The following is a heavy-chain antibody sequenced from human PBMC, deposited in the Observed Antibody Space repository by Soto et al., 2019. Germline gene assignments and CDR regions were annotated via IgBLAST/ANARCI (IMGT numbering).Heavy chain of an antibody. J-gene: IGHJ4*02. CDR2: IYYTGNT. D-gene: IGHD4-17*01. V-gene: IGHV4-59*01. CDR3: ARVSGGDYDRTFDY. Sequence: ETLSLTCTVSGGSISTYYWNWIRQPPGKGLEWIGYIYYTGNTNYNPSLKSRVTISVDTSKNQFSLKLRSVTAADTAVYYCARVSGGDYDRTFDYWGQGPLVTVSS. CDR1: GGSISTYY.